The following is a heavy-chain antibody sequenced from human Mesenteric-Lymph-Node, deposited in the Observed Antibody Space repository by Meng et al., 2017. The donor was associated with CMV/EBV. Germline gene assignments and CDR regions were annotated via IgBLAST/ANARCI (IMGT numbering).Heavy chain of an antibody. D-gene: IGHD1-1*01. V-gene: IGHV3-53*01. CDR3: AKSGGNWNEAPIDY. Sequence: ETLSLTCTVSGGSISSSSYYMTWVRQAPGKGLEWVSVIYRGGNTYYADAVEGRFAISRDKSKNTVYLQLNSLRAEDTAVYYCAKSGGNWNEAPIDYWGQGTLVTVSS. J-gene: IGHJ4*02. CDR2: IYRGGNT. CDR1: GGSISSSSYY.